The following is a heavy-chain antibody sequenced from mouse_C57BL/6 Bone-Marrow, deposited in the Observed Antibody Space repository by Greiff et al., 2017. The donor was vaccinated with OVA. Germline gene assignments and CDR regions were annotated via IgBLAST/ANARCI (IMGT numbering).Heavy chain of an antibody. Sequence: DVMLVESGGGLVQSGRSLRLSCATSGFTFSDFYMEWVRQAPGKGLEWIAASRNKANDYTTEYSASVKGRFIVSRDTSQSILYLQMNALRAEDTANYDSARDAGYDGSSPYWYFDVWGTGTTVTVSS. CDR2: SRNKANDYTT. J-gene: IGHJ1*03. V-gene: IGHV7-1*01. D-gene: IGHD1-1*01. CDR3: ARDAGYDGSSPYWYFDV. CDR1: GFTFSDFY.